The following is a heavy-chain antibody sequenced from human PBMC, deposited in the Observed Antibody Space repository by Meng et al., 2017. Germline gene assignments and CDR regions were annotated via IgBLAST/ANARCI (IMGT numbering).Heavy chain of an antibody. CDR1: GFTFSSYG. Sequence: GESLKISCAASGFTFSSYGMHWVRQAPGKGLEWVAVISYDGSNKYYADSVKGRFTISRDNSKNTLYLQMNSLRAEDTAVYYCARDGTQKKSSSWYFLNYGMDVWGQGTTVTVSS. J-gene: IGHJ6*02. CDR2: ISYDGSNK. V-gene: IGHV3-30*19. D-gene: IGHD6-13*01. CDR3: ARDGTQKKSSSWYFLNYGMDV.